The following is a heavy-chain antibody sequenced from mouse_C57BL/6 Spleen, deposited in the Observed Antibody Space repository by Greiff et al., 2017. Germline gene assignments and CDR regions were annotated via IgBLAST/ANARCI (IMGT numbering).Heavy chain of an antibody. CDR2: IYPGDGDT. Sequence: VKLQESGPELVKPGASVKISCKASGYAFSSSWMNWVKQRPGKGLEWIGRIYPGDGDTNYNGKFKGKATLTADKSSSTAYMQLSSLTSEDSAVYVCARRDYYGSSYEGYFDVWGTGTTVTVSS. V-gene: IGHV1-82*01. D-gene: IGHD1-1*01. CDR1: GYAFSSSW. J-gene: IGHJ1*03. CDR3: ARRDYYGSSYEGYFDV.